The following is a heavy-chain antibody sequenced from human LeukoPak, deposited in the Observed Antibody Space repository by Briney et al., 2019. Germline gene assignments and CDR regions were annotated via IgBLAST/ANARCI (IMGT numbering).Heavy chain of an antibody. CDR1: GGSISRSEYS. CDR3: ARSPGYGSGYIPSPYYMDV. D-gene: IGHD3-10*01. CDR2: IYYNGNN. Sequence: KPSETLSLICSVSGGSISRSEYSWVWIRQPPGKGLEWIGSIYYNGNNYYNPSLQSRVTISVDTSKNQFSLKLSSVTAADTAVYFCARSPGYGSGYIPSPYYMDVWGTGTTVTVSS. V-gene: IGHV4-39*07. J-gene: IGHJ6*03.